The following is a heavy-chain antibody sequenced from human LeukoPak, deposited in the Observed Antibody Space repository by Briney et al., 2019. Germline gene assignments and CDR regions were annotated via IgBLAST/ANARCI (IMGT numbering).Heavy chain of an antibody. CDR2: ISNSGSAI. D-gene: IGHD2-15*01. CDR3: VRGGGPSYKYNAFDT. J-gene: IGHJ3*02. CDR1: GFTFNYFE. V-gene: IGHV3-48*03. Sequence: GGSLRLSCAASGFTFNYFEMNWVRQAPGKGLDWVSYISNSGSAIDYADSVKGRFTISRDNAKNSLYLQMSSLRAEDTAVYYCVRGGGPSYKYNAFDTWGQGTVVTVSS.